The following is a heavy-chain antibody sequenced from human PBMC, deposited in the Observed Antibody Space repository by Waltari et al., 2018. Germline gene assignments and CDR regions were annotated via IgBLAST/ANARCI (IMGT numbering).Heavy chain of an antibody. D-gene: IGHD2-21*02. CDR2: MNPNSGNT. J-gene: IGHJ5*02. Sequence: QVQLVQSGAEVKKPGASVKVSCKASGYTFTSYDINWVRQATGQGLEWMGWMNPNSGNTGYAQKFQGRVTMTRNTSIITAYMELSSLRSEDTSVYYWARICGGDCQRDLFDPWGQGTLVTVSS. CDR3: ARICGGDCQRDLFDP. CDR1: GYTFTSYD. V-gene: IGHV1-8*02.